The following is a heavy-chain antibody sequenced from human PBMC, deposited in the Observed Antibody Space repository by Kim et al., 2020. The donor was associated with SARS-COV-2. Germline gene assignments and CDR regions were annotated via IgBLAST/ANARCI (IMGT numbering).Heavy chain of an antibody. CDR2: IYYSGST. J-gene: IGHJ5*02. Sequence: SETLSLTCTVSGGSISSGGYYWTWIRQHPGKGLEWIGSIYYSGSTYYNPSLKSRITISVDTSKNQFSLKLSSVTAADTAVYYCARRVPAPLYWFDPWGQG. CDR3: ARRVPAPLYWFDP. D-gene: IGHD2-2*01. CDR1: GGSISSGGYY. V-gene: IGHV4-31*03.